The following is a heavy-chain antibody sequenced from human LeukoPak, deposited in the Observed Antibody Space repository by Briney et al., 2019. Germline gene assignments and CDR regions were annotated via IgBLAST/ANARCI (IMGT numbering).Heavy chain of an antibody. J-gene: IGHJ5*02. CDR3: ARQAGP. CDR1: GSSFTNYW. V-gene: IGHV5-51*01. CDR2: MHPGDSDT. Sequence: GESLKFSCQASGSSFTNYWIGWVRQLPGKGLEWMGIMHPGDSDTRYSPSFQGQVTISADKSITTAYLQWSSLKASDTAMYYCARQAGPWGQGTLVTVSS.